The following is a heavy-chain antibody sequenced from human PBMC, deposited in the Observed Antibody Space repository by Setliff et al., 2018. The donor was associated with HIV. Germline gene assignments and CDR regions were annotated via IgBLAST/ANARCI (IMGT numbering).Heavy chain of an antibody. CDR3: ARGEDYGDYNNWFGP. J-gene: IGHJ5*02. CDR1: GGSISSSSSY. V-gene: IGHV4-39*01. CDR2: IYYSGST. D-gene: IGHD4-17*01. Sequence: SETLSLTCIVSGGSISSSSSYWGWIRQPPGKGLEWIGNIYYSGSTYYNPSLKSRVTISVDTSKNQFSLKLASVTTADTSIYYCARGEDYGDYNNWFGPWGQGILVTVSS.